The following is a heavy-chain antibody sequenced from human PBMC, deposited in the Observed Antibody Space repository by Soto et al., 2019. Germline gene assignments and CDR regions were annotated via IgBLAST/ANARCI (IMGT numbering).Heavy chain of an antibody. CDR2: ISYGGST. V-gene: IGHV4-31*03. D-gene: IGHD5-18*01. CDR3: SRGILV. CDR1: GGSIKSGGYC. J-gene: IGHJ4*02. Sequence: QVQLQESGPGLVKPSQTLSLTCTGSGGSIKSGGYCWSWIRQHPGKGLDWIGCISYGGSTSYNPSLKSRVTISVDTSKIQFSLKRTSVTAADTAVYYCSRGILVWGQGALISVSS.